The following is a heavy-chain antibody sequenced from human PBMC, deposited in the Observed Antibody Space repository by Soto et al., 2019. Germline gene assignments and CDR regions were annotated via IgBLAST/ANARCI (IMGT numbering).Heavy chain of an antibody. V-gene: IGHV1-69*13. D-gene: IGHD3-3*01. CDR2: IIPIFGTA. Sequence: SVKVSCKASGGTFSSYAISWVRLAPGQGLEWMGGIIPIFGTANYAQKFQGRVTITADESTSTAYMELSSLRSEDTAVYYCARGPPITIFGVVTAYYYGMDVWGQGTTVTVSS. J-gene: IGHJ6*02. CDR3: ARGPPITIFGVVTAYYYGMDV. CDR1: GGTFSSYA.